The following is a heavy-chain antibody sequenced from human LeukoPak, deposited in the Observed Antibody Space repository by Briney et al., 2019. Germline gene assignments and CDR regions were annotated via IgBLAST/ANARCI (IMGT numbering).Heavy chain of an antibody. CDR3: AIGRDFGERLSLRAFDI. D-gene: IGHD4-17*01. CDR2: FDPEDGET. J-gene: IGHJ3*02. V-gene: IGHV1-24*01. Sequence: GASVKVSCKVSGYTLTDLSMHWVRLAPGKGLEWMGGFDPEDGETIYARKFQGRVIMTEDTSTDTAYMELSSLRSEDTAVYYCAIGRDFGERLSLRAFDIWGQGTMVTVSS. CDR1: GYTLTDLS.